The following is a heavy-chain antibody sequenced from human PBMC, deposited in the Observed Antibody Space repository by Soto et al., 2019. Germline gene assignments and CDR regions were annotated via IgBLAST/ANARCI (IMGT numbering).Heavy chain of an antibody. CDR3: TTGGLGT. D-gene: IGHD1-1*01. Sequence: EVQLVESGGGLVKPGGSLRLSCAASGFTFRNAWMSWVRQAPGKGLEWVGRIKSETNGGTTDYTAPVKGRFTISRDDSRNTLYLQMNSLKTEDTAVYYCTTGGLGTWGQGTMDSVSS. J-gene: IGHJ3*01. V-gene: IGHV3-15*01. CDR1: GFTFRNAW. CDR2: IKSETNGGTT.